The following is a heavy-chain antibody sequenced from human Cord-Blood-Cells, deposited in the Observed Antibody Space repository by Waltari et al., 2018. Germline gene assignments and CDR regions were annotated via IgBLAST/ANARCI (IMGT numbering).Heavy chain of an antibody. D-gene: IGHD5-12*01. J-gene: IGHJ3*02. CDR3: ATECRFTPRYSGYDFDAFDI. CDR1: GYTLTELS. V-gene: IGHV1-24*01. CDR2: VEPEDGKT. Sequence: QVQLVQSGAEVKKPGASVKVSCKVSGYTLTELSMHWVRQAPGKGLEWMGGVEPEDGKTIYAQKFQGRVTMTEDTSTDTAYMELSSLRSEDTAVYYCATECRFTPRYSGYDFDAFDIWGQGTMVTVSS.